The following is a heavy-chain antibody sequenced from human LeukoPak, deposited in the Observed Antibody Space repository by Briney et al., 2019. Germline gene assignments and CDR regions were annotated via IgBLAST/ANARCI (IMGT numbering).Heavy chain of an antibody. CDR3: ARAPAVYFFYIDV. CDR1: GFTFSDYH. CDR2: ISNTDDSI. V-gene: IGHV3-11*04. J-gene: IGHJ6*03. Sequence: GGSLRLSCAASGFTFSDYHMTWIRQAPGKGLEGVSYISNTDDSINYADSVSGRFAISRDNAKSSVHLQMNSLRVEDTAVYYCARAPAVYFFYIDVWGEGTTVTVSS.